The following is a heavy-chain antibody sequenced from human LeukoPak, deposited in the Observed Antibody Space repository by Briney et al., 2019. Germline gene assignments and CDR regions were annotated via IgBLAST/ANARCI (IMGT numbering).Heavy chain of an antibody. J-gene: IGHJ4*02. CDR3: ARDSSGWYWGYFDY. CDR1: GFTFSSYW. V-gene: IGHV3-7*01. Sequence: SGGSLRLSCAASGFTFSSYWMSWVRQAPGKGLEWVANIKQDGSEKYYVDSVKGRFTISRDNAKNSPYLQMNSLRAEDTAVYYCARDSSGWYWGYFDYWGQGTLVTVSS. CDR2: IKQDGSEK. D-gene: IGHD6-19*01.